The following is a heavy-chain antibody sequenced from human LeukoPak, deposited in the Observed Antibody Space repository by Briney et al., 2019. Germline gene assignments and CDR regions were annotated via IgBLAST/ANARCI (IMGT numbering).Heavy chain of an antibody. CDR3: AKGRSYYDSSGYPGVY. Sequence: GGSLRLSCAASGFTFSSYAMSWVRQAPGKGLEWVSAISGSGGSTYYADSVKGRFTISRDNPKNTLYLQMNSLRAEDTAVYYCAKGRSYYDSSGYPGVYWGQGTLVTVSS. J-gene: IGHJ4*02. D-gene: IGHD3-22*01. CDR2: ISGSGGST. CDR1: GFTFSSYA. V-gene: IGHV3-23*01.